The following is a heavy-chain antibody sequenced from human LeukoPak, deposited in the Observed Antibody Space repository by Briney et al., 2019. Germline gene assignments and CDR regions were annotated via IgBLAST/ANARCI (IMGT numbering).Heavy chain of an antibody. D-gene: IGHD3-3*01. CDR2: INCNGGST. J-gene: IGHJ4*02. CDR1: GFTFDGYG. CDR3: ARLKTYYDFWSGYYMDY. V-gene: IGHV3-20*04. Sequence: PGGSLRLSCAASGFTFDGYGMSWVRQAPGKGLEWVSGINCNGGSTGYADSVKGRFTMSRDNAKNSLYLQMNSLRAEDTALYYCARLKTYYDFWSGYYMDYWGQGTLVTVSS.